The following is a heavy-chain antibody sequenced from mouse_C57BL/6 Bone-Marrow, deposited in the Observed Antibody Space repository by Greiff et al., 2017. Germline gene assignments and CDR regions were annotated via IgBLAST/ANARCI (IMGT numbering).Heavy chain of an antibody. J-gene: IGHJ3*01. D-gene: IGHD2-2*01. CDR3: ARLGYGAWFAY. CDR1: GYAFTNYL. CDR2: INPGSGGT. V-gene: IGHV1-54*01. Sequence: QVQLQQSGAELVRPGTSVKVSCKASGYAFTNYLLEWVKQRPGQGLEWIGVINPGSGGTNYNEKFKGKATLTADHSSSTAYMPLSSLTSEDSAVYCGARLGYGAWFAYWGQGTLVTVSA.